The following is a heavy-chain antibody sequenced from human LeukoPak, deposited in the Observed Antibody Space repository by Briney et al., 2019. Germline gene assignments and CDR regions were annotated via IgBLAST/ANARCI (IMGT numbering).Heavy chain of an antibody. CDR1: GGSISSYY. V-gene: IGHV4-59*01. Sequence: PSETLSLTCTVSGGSISSYYWSWIRQPPGKGLEWIGSIYYSGSTNYNPSLKSRVTISVDTSKNQFSLKLSSVTAADTAVYYCARALSGSYPIFDYWGQGTLVTVSS. J-gene: IGHJ4*02. D-gene: IGHD1-26*01. CDR2: IYYSGST. CDR3: ARALSGSYPIFDY.